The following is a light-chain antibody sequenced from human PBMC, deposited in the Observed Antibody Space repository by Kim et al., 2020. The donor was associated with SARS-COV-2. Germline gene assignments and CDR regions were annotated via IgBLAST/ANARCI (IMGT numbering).Light chain of an antibody. CDR1: QSVTNY. J-gene: IGKJ4*01. V-gene: IGKV3-11*01. CDR3: QQRSHWPLT. Sequence: WSPGERATRSFRASQSVTNYLGWYQQKPGQAPRLLILDASNRAPGIPARFSGRGSGTDFTLTISSLEPEDFAVYYCQQRSHWPLTFGGGTKVDIK. CDR2: DAS.